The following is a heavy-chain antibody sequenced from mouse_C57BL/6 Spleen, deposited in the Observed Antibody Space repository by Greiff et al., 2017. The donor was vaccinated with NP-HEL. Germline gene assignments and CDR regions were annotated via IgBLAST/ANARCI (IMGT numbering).Heavy chain of an antibody. CDR1: GYSITSGYY. V-gene: IGHV3-6*01. CDR2: ISYDGSN. CDR3: ARDDYLYYYAMDY. J-gene: IGHJ4*01. Sequence: DVKLQESGPGLVKPSQSLSLTCSVTGYSITSGYYWNWIRQFPGNKLEWMGYISYDGSNNYNPSLKNRISITRDTSKNQFFLKLNSVTTEDTATYYCARDDYLYYYAMDYWGQGTSVTVSS. D-gene: IGHD2-4*01.